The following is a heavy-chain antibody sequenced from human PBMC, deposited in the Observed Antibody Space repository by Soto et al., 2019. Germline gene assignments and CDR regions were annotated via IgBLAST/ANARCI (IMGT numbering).Heavy chain of an antibody. Sequence: QVQLVQSGAEVKKPGASVKVSCKASGYTFTSHGISWVRQAPGQGLECMGWVSGYNGDTNYAQKFQGRVTMTTDRSTRTADMELRSLTSDDTAVYYCARVGRYGDGGYWGQGTLVTVSS. CDR2: VSGYNGDT. CDR3: ARVGRYGDGGY. V-gene: IGHV1-18*01. D-gene: IGHD4-17*01. CDR1: GYTFTSHG. J-gene: IGHJ4*02.